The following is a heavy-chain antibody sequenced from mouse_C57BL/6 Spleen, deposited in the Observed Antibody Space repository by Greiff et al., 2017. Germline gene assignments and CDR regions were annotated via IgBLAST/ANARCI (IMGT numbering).Heavy chain of an antibody. CDR3: ARPYGSTFYYAMDY. CDR2: IYPGDGDT. V-gene: IGHV1-80*01. D-gene: IGHD1-1*01. J-gene: IGHJ4*01. Sequence: QVQLKQSGAELVKPGASVKISCEASGYAFSSYWMNWVKQRPGKGLKWIGQIYPGDGDTNYNGKFKGKATLTADKSSSTAYMQLSSLTSEDSAVYFCARPYGSTFYYAMDYWGQGTSVTVSS. CDR1: GYAFSSYW.